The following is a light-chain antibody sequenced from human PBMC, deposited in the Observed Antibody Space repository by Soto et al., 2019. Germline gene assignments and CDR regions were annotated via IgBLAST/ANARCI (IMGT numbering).Light chain of an antibody. J-gene: IGLJ2*01. Sequence: QSVLIQPPSVSGSPGQSVTISCTGTSSDVGGYNYVSWYQQHPGKAPKLMIYDVSKRPSGVPDRFSGSKSGNTASLTISGLQAEDEADYYCCSYAGSYAVVFGGGTQLTVL. V-gene: IGLV2-11*01. CDR2: DVS. CDR1: SSDVGGYNY. CDR3: CSYAGSYAVV.